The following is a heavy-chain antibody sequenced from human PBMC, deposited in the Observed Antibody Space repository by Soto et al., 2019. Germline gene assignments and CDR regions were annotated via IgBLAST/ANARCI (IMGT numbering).Heavy chain of an antibody. J-gene: IGHJ4*02. V-gene: IGHV4-4*02. CDR1: GGSISSSNW. CDR2: TSHSGST. CDR3: ARQGYYDLLSGYYLFDY. Sequence: SETLSLTCAVSGGSISSSNWWSWVRQPPGKGLEWIGETSHSGSTNYNPSLKSRVIVSIDTSKNQFSLKLTSVTAADTAVYYCARQGYYDLLSGYYLFDYWGQGILVTVSS. D-gene: IGHD3-3*01.